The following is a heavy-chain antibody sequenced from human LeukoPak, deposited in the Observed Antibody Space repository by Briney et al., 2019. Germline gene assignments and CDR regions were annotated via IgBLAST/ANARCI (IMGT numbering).Heavy chain of an antibody. CDR1: GYTFTGYY. J-gene: IGHJ6*03. CDR3: ARGTARLYYYYMDV. Sequence: ASVKVSCKASGYTFTGYYMNWVRQATGQGLEWMGWMNPNSGNTGYAQKFQGRVTMTRNTSISTAYMELSSLRSEDTAVYYCARGTARLYYYYMDVWGKGTTVTVSS. D-gene: IGHD6-6*01. CDR2: MNPNSGNT. V-gene: IGHV1-8*02.